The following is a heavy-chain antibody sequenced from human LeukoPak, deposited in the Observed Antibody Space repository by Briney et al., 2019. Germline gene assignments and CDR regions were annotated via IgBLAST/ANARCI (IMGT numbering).Heavy chain of an antibody. J-gene: IGHJ5*02. CDR1: GGSISGNY. V-gene: IGHV4-4*09. D-gene: IGHD1-26*01. Sequence: SETLSLTCTVSGGSISGNYWSWIRQPPGQGLEWIAYIHSSGYANYNPSLKSRVTISVDTSNNQFSLKVTSVTAADTAMYYCTKRQGPTSGSYDYFDPWGQGALVTVSS. CDR3: TKRQGPTSGSYDYFDP. CDR2: IHSSGYA.